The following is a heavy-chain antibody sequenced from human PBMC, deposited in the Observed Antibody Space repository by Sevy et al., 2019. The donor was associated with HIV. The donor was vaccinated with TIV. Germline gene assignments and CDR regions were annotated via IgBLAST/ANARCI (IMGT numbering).Heavy chain of an antibody. V-gene: IGHV3-21*01. CDR3: ARVAADDPDFYYYGMDV. Sequence: GGSLRLSCAASGFTFSSYAMNWVRQAPGKGLEWVSSISSSSSHIYAADSLKGRFTISRDNGKNSLFLQMNSLRAEDTAIYYCARVAADDPDFYYYGMDVWGQGTTVTVSS. J-gene: IGHJ6*02. CDR2: ISSSSSHI. CDR1: GFTFSSYA. D-gene: IGHD6-13*01.